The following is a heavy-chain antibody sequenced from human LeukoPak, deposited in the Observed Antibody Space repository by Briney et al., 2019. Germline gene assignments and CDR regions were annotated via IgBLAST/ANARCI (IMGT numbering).Heavy chain of an antibody. CDR1: GYTFTGYY. J-gene: IGHJ4*02. Sequence: ASVTVSCKASGYTFTGYYMHWVRQAPGKGLEWMGRIYPNGRGPNYAQKFQGRVTMTRDTSISTAYMEVSRLTFDDTAVYYCARDRNGNSFEYWGQGTLGAVSS. V-gene: IGHV1-2*06. CDR2: IYPNGRGP. CDR3: ARDRNGNSFEY. D-gene: IGHD1-26*01.